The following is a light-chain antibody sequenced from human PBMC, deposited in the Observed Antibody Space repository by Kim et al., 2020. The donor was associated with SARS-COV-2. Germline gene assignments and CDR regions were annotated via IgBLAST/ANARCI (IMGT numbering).Light chain of an antibody. V-gene: IGLV3-19*01. J-gene: IGLJ2*01. CDR1: SLRSYY. CDR2: GKT. Sequence: SSELTQDPAVSVALGQTVRITCQGDSLRSYYATWYQQKPGQAPILVIYGKTNRPSWIPDRFSGSSSGNTASLTITGTQAGDEADYYCNSRDSNDNVVFGG. CDR3: NSRDSNDNVV.